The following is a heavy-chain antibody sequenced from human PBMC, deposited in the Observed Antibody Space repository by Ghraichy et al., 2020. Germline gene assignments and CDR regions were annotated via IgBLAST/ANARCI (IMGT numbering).Heavy chain of an antibody. CDR3: VKGTAMVTTLLDY. V-gene: IGHV3-21*01. CDR2: ISSSSSYI. D-gene: IGHD5-18*01. CDR1: GFTFSSYS. J-gene: IGHJ4*02. Sequence: GGSLRLSCAASGFTFSSYSMNWVRQAPGKGLEWVSSISSSSSYIYYADSVKGRFTISRDNAKNSLYLQMNSLRAEDTAVYYCVKGTAMVTTLLDYWGQGTLVTVSS.